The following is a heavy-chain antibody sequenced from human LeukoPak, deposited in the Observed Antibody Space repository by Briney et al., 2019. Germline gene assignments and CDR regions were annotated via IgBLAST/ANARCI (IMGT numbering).Heavy chain of an antibody. D-gene: IGHD6-6*01. J-gene: IGHJ4*02. CDR1: GGPFSSSTFY. CDR2: IYYSGST. V-gene: IGHV4-61*01. CDR3: ARGRLAAHPYFDY. Sequence: PSETLSLTCSVSGGPFSSSTFYWSWIRQPPGKGLEWIGYIYYSGSTNYNPSLKSRVTISIDTSKNQFSLKLSSVTAADTAVYYCARGRLAAHPYFDYWGQGTLLTVSS.